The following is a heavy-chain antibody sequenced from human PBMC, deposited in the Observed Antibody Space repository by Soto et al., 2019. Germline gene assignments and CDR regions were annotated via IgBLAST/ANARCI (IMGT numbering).Heavy chain of an antibody. V-gene: IGHV3-21*01. D-gene: IGHD5-18*01. J-gene: IGHJ4*02. CDR2: ITTSSDSI. CDR1: GFTFSSHS. Sequence: GGSLRLSXVVSGFTFSSHSMNWVRQAPGKGLEWVSSITTSSDSIYYTDSVKGRFTLSRDDAKNSLFLQMNSLRAEDTAVYYCARSTRGFSYGKIDSWGQGTLVTVSS. CDR3: ARSTRGFSYGKIDS.